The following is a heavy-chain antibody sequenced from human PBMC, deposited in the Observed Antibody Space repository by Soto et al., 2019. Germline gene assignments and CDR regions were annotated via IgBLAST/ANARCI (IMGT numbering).Heavy chain of an antibody. CDR3: ARDIAAAGLNWFDP. Sequence: ASVKVSCKASGYTFPSYGISWVRQAPGQGLAWMGWISAYNGNTNYAQKLQGRVTMTTDTSTSTAYMELRSLRSDDTAVYYCARDIAAAGLNWFDPWGQGTLVTVSS. CDR1: GYTFPSYG. D-gene: IGHD6-13*01. V-gene: IGHV1-18*01. CDR2: ISAYNGNT. J-gene: IGHJ5*02.